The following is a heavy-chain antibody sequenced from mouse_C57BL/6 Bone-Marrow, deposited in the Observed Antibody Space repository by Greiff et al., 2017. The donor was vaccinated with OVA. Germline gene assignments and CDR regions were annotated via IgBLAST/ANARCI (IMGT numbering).Heavy chain of an antibody. D-gene: IGHD2-3*01. V-gene: IGHV14-4*01. CDR3: DGYYY. CDR2: IDPENGDT. J-gene: IGHJ2*01. Sequence: EVKLVESGAELVRPGASVKLSCTASGINIKDDYMHWVKQRPEQGLEWIGWIDPENGDTEYASKFQGKATITVDTSSNTAYLQRSSLTSEDTAVYYCDGYYYWGQGTTLTVSS. CDR1: GINIKDDY.